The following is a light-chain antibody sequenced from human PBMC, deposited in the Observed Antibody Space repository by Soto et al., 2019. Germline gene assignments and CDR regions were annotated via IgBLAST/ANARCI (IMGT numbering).Light chain of an antibody. J-gene: IGKJ1*01. CDR1: QSVSSY. CDR2: DAS. CDR3: QQRSNWPT. Sequence: EIVLTHSPATLSLSPGERATLSCRASQSVSSYLAWYQQKPGQAPRLLIYDASNRATGIPARFSGGGSGTDFTLTISSLEPEDFAVYYCQQRSNWPTFGQGTKV. V-gene: IGKV3-11*01.